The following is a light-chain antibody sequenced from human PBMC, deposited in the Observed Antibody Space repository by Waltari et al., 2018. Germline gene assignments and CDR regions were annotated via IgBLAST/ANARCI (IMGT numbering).Light chain of an antibody. J-gene: IGKJ1*01. V-gene: IGKV3-15*01. CDR2: GAS. Sequence: EIVMTQSPATLAVSPGESATLSCRASQSVDSNLAWYQQKPGQAPRLLIYGASTRATGIPARFSGSGSGTEFTLTISSLQSEDFALYYCHQYNNWPPWTFGQGTKVEVK. CDR1: QSVDSN. CDR3: HQYNNWPPWT.